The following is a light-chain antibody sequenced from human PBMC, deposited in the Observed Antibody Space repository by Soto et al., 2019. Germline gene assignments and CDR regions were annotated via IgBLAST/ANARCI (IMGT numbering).Light chain of an antibody. Sequence: EIVLTQSPVTLSVSPGERATLSCRASQSVTSKLAWYQQRPGQAPRLLLYGSSRANDSPDRVSGGWSETEFTLTISDVQSEDSAIYYCPQCRDWPRTFGQGTKVEI. CDR3: PQCRDWPRT. V-gene: IGKV3-15*01. CDR1: QSVTSK. CDR2: GS. J-gene: IGKJ1*01.